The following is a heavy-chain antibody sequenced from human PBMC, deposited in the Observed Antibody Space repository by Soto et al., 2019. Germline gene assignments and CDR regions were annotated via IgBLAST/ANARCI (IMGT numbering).Heavy chain of an antibody. CDR1: GFTFRGFP. Sequence: VPLLESGGGLVQPGGSLRLSCAASGFTFRGFPMNWVRQAPGKGLEWVATISATTPNTYYADSVKGRFAISRDNSKNTLYLQMNSLRAEDTAVYYCARNWNLDHWGQGTLVT. J-gene: IGHJ4*02. D-gene: IGHD1-1*01. V-gene: IGHV3-23*01. CDR2: ISATTPNT. CDR3: ARNWNLDH.